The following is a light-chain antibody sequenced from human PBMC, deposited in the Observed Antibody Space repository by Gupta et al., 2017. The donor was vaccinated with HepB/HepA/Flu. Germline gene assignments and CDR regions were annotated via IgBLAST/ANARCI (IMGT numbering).Light chain of an antibody. CDR2: DVS. CDR1: SSDVGGYNF. Sequence: QSALTQPASVSGSPGQSITISCTGTSSDVGGYNFVSWYQQHPGKAPKFMIYDVSTRPSGVSNRFSGSKSGNTASLTISGLQAEDEADYYCSSYTSSSTWVFGGGTKLTV. V-gene: IGLV2-14*03. J-gene: IGLJ3*02. CDR3: SSYTSSSTWV.